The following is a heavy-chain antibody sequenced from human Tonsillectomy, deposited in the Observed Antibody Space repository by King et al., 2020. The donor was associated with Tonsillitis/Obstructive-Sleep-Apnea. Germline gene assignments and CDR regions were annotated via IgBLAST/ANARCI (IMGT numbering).Heavy chain of an antibody. Sequence: VQLVESGGDLVKPGGSLRLSCAASGFTFSSAWLNWVRQAPGKGLEWVGRIKSKADGGTIVYAAPVKGRFTISRDDSKNTLYLHMNSLKTEDTAVYYCTTDLDIVHGVDVWGQGTTVAVSS. CDR2: IKSKADGGTI. CDR1: GFTFSSAW. J-gene: IGHJ6*02. CDR3: TTDLDIVHGVDV. V-gene: IGHV3-15*07. D-gene: IGHD2-15*01.